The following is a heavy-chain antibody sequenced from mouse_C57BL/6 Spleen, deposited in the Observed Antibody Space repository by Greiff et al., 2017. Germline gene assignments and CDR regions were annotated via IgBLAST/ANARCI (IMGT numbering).Heavy chain of an antibody. J-gene: IGHJ4*01. CDR3: ARGATNRVYAMDY. D-gene: IGHD3-1*01. CDR2: IHPNSGST. CDR1: GYTFTSYW. Sequence: VKLQQPGAELVKPGASVKLSCKASGYTFTSYWMHWVKQRPGQGLEWIGMIHPNSGSTNYNEKFKSKDTLTVDKSSSTAYMQLSSLTSEDSAVYYCARGATNRVYAMDYWGQGTSVTVSS. V-gene: IGHV1-64*01.